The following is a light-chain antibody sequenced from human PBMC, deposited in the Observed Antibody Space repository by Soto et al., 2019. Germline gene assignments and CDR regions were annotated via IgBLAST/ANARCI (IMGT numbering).Light chain of an antibody. Sequence: QSVLTQPPSVSGAPGQRVTISCTGSSSNIGAGYDVHWYQQHPGKAPKLIIYEVTYRPSGVSNRFSGSKSGNTASLTISGLQSEDEADYYCSSYTVTNFLSYVFXTGTKVTVL. J-gene: IGLJ1*01. CDR3: SSYTVTNFLSYV. CDR1: SSNIGAGYD. CDR2: EVT. V-gene: IGLV1-40*01.